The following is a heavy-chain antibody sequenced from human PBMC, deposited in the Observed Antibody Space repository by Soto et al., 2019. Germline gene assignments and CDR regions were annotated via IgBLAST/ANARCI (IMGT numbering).Heavy chain of an antibody. Sequence: QVQLQESGPGLVKPSQTLSLTCTVSGGSISSGGYYWSWIRQHPGKGLEWIGYIYYSGSTYYNPSLKSRVTISVDTSKNQFSLKLSSVTAADTAVYYCARDLNFWSGYYTDSDAFDIWGQGTMVTVSS. CDR1: GGSISSGGYY. V-gene: IGHV4-31*03. CDR2: IYYSGST. D-gene: IGHD3-3*01. J-gene: IGHJ3*02. CDR3: ARDLNFWSGYYTDSDAFDI.